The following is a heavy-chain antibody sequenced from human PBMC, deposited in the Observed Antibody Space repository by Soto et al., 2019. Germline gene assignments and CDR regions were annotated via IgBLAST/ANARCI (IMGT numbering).Heavy chain of an antibody. CDR2: ISAYNGNT. CDR3: ARDLYSSSWYWFDP. J-gene: IGHJ5*02. V-gene: IGHV1-18*01. D-gene: IGHD6-13*01. Sequence: ASVKVSCKASGYTFTSYGISWVRQAPGQGLEWMGWISAYNGNTNYAQKLQGRVTMTTDTSTSTAYMELRSLRSDDTAVYYCARDLYSSSWYWFDPWRQGTLVTVSS. CDR1: GYTFTSYG.